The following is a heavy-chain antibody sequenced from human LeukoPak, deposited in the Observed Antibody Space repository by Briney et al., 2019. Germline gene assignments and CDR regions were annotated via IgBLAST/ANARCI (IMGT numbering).Heavy chain of an antibody. J-gene: IGHJ4*02. D-gene: IGHD1-26*01. CDR1: GYTLTELS. CDR3: ATRISGSYYSFDY. CDR2: FDPEDGET. Sequence: APVKVSCKVSGYTLTELSIHWVRQAPGKGLEWMGGFDPEDGETIYAQEFQGRVTMTEDTSTDTAYMELSSLRSEDTAVYYCATRISGSYYSFDYWGQGTLVTVSS. V-gene: IGHV1-24*01.